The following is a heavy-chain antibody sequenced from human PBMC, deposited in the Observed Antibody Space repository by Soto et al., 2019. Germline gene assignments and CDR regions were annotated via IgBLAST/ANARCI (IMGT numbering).Heavy chain of an antibody. J-gene: IGHJ3*02. CDR2: ISAYNGNT. Sequence: GASVKVSCKASGYTFTSYGISWVRQAPGQGLEWMGWISAYNGNTNYAQKLQGRVTMTTDTSTSTAYMELRSLRSDDTAVYYCARDYLSRAYSSSSVDIWGQGTMVTVSS. D-gene: IGHD6-13*01. CDR3: ARDYLSRAYSSSSVDI. V-gene: IGHV1-18*04. CDR1: GYTFTSYG.